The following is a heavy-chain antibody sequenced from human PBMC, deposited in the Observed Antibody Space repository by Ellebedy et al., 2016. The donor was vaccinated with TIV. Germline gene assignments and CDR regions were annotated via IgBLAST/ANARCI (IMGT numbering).Heavy chain of an antibody. V-gene: IGHV4-34*01. D-gene: IGHD3-9*01. CDR1: GSPFSGYY. CDR2: INDSGST. J-gene: IGHJ6*02. CDR3: ARGFPRSLRYAKDGMDV. Sequence: SETLSLTCAVYGSPFSGYYWRRIRHPPRTGLEWVGEINDSGSTNYHPSLKSRFTISVDTSKNHFSLKLTSVTAADTAVYYCARGFPRSLRYAKDGMDVWGQGTTVTVSS.